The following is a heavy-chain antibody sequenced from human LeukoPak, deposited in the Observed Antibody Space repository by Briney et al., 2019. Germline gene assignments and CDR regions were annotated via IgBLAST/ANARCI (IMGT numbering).Heavy chain of an antibody. Sequence: SETLSLTCTVSGGSVRSPDSYWSWIRQPPGKGLEWIGSVYYIGTTSYNSSLKSRVTISVDISKNHFSLEVTSVTAADTAVYFCARNTSSSPWFDPWGQGTLVTVSS. V-gene: IGHV4-61*03. J-gene: IGHJ5*02. D-gene: IGHD6-6*01. CDR2: VYYIGTT. CDR3: ARNTSSSPWFDP. CDR1: GGSVRSPDSY.